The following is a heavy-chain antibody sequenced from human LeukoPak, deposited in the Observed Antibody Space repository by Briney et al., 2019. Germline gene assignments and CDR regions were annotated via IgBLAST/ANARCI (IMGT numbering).Heavy chain of an antibody. CDR3: AKGGRGNGEVY. V-gene: IGHV3-7*01. CDR2: IKQDGSEK. J-gene: IGHJ4*02. D-gene: IGHD2-8*01. CDR1: GFTFSSYW. Sequence: GGSLRLSCAVSGFTFSSYWMNWVRQAPGKGLEWVANIKQDGSEKNYVGSEKGRFTISRDNAKSSLFLQMNDLRAEGTAVYYCAKGGRGNGEVYWGQGTLVTVSS.